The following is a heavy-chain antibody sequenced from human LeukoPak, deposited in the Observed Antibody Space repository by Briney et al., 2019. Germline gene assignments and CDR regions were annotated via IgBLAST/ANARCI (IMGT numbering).Heavy chain of an antibody. V-gene: IGHV3-74*01. CDR3: AKDKGLSTMVRGARNYYYYMDV. CDR2: INSDGSRT. D-gene: IGHD3-10*01. J-gene: IGHJ6*03. Sequence: GGTLRLSCAASGFTFSSYWMHWVRQAPGKGLVWVSRINSDGSRTTYADSVKGRFTISRDNSKNTLYLQMNSLRAEDTAVYYCAKDKGLSTMVRGARNYYYYMDVWGKGTTVTISS. CDR1: GFTFSSYW.